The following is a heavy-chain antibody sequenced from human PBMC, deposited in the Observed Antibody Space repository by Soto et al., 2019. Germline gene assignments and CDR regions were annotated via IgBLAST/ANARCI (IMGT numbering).Heavy chain of an antibody. J-gene: IGHJ6*02. CDR3: AKDQDLYYGNSLWGLDV. V-gene: IGHV3-30*18. D-gene: IGHD3-10*01. CDR2: IAYDSSVK. Sequence: GGSLRLSCEGSGFEFRKYGIHWVRQAPGKGLEWVAVIAYDSSVKYYADSVKGRFTVSRDNSKNTVHLQMNSLRADDTAVYYCAKDQDLYYGNSLWGLDVWGQGTTVTVSS. CDR1: GFEFRKYG.